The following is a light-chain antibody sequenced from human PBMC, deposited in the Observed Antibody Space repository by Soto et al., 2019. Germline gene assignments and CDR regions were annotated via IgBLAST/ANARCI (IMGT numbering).Light chain of an antibody. Sequence: EIVLTQSPGTLSLSPGERATLSCRASQNVSTSYLAWYQQKPGQAPRLLIYGASSRDTGIPDRFSGSGSGTDFTLTISRLEPEYFAVYYGQQYDSSPVTFGQGTKVEIK. J-gene: IGKJ1*01. CDR1: QNVSTSY. CDR3: QQYDSSPVT. V-gene: IGKV3-20*01. CDR2: GAS.